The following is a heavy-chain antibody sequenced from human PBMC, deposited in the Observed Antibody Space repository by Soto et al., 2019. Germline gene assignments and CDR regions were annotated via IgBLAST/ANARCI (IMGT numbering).Heavy chain of an antibody. CDR1: GYTFTDYI. V-gene: IGHV1-3*01. CDR2: INAGSGDT. Sequence: ASVKVSCKASGYTFTDYILHWVRQAPGQRLECMGWINAGSGDTKYSQKSQGRVTITRDTSASTAYMELSSLRSEDTAVYYCARSIVVVTAADYWGQGTLVTVSS. CDR3: ARSIVVVTAADY. J-gene: IGHJ4*02. D-gene: IGHD2-21*02.